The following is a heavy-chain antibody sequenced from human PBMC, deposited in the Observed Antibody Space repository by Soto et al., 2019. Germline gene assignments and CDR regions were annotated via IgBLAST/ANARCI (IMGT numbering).Heavy chain of an antibody. J-gene: IGHJ6*02. Sequence: PSETLSLTCTVSGGSISSYYWSWIRQPPGKGLEWIGYIYYSGSTNYNPSLKSRVTISVDTSKNQFSLKLSSVTAADTAVYYCARDTTYYYDSSGYYYSYYYGMDVWGQGTTVTVSS. CDR3: ARDTTYYYDSSGYYYSYYYGMDV. CDR1: GGSISSYY. V-gene: IGHV4-59*01. CDR2: IYYSGST. D-gene: IGHD3-22*01.